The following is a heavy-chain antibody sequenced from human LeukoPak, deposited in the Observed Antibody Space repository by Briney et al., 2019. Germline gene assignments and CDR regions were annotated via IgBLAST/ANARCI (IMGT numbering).Heavy chain of an antibody. V-gene: IGHV4-59*08. CDR3: VRRFAANPRYALDM. Sequence: SETLSLTCTVSGGSISTYYWTWIRQPPGKELEWIGYIYYTGSTNYNPSLNSRVSMSVATSKNQFSLKLNSVTAADTAAYYCVRRFAANPRYALDMWGQGTMVTVSS. J-gene: IGHJ3*02. CDR1: GGSISTYY. D-gene: IGHD2-8*01. CDR2: IYYTGST.